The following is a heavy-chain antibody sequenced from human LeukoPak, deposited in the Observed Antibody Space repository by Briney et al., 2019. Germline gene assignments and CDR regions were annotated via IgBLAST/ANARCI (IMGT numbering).Heavy chain of an antibody. CDR2: IYYSGSA. CDR1: GGSISSGGYY. Sequence: PSQTLSLTRTVSGGSISSGGYYWSWIRQHPGKGLEWIGYIYYSGSAYYNPSLKSRVTISVDTSKNQFSLKLSSVTAADTAVYYCARTLVVVAATRYFDYWGQGTLVTVPS. J-gene: IGHJ4*02. D-gene: IGHD2-15*01. CDR3: ARTLVVVAATRYFDY. V-gene: IGHV4-31*03.